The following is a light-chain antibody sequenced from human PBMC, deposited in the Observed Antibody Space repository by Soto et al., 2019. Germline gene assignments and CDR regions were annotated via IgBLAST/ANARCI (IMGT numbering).Light chain of an antibody. CDR2: GAS. Sequence: EIVLTQYPGTLSFSSGERATLSCRASQSVSSNLAWYQQKPGQAPRLLIYGASTRATGIPARFSGSGSGTEFTLTISSLQSEDFAVYYCQQYNNWPPWPFGQG. CDR1: QSVSSN. V-gene: IGKV3-15*01. J-gene: IGKJ1*01. CDR3: QQYNNWPPWP.